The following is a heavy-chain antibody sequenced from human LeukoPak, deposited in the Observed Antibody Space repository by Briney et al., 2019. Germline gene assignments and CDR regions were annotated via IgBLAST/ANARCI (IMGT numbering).Heavy chain of an antibody. CDR2: IYSGGST. D-gene: IGHD1-26*01. CDR3: AKVLYSGSRNWFDP. CDR1: GFTVSSNY. V-gene: IGHV3-53*01. J-gene: IGHJ5*02. Sequence: QTGGSLRLSCAASGFTVSSNYMSWVRQAPGKGLEWVSVIYSGGSTYYADSVKGRFTISRDNSKNTLYLQMSSLRAEDTAVYYCAKVLYSGSRNWFDPWGQGTLVTVSS.